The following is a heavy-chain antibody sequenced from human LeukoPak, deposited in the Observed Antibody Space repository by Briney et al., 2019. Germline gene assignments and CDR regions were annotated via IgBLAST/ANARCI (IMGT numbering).Heavy chain of an antibody. J-gene: IGHJ6*03. CDR2: ISWNSGSI. CDR3: AKGGSYYYYYYMDV. Sequence: PGGSLRLSCAASEFTFDDYAMHWVRQAPGKGLEWVSGISWNSGSIGYADSVKGRFTISRDNAKNSLYLQMNSLRAEDTALYYCAKGGSYYYYYYMDVWGKGTTVTISS. CDR1: EFTFDDYA. V-gene: IGHV3-9*01. D-gene: IGHD1-26*01.